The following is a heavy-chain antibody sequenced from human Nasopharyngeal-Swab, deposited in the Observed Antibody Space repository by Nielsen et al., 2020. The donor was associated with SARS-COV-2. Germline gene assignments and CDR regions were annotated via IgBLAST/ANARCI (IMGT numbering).Heavy chain of an antibody. V-gene: IGHV3-30*18. Sequence: SLKLPCAAPGFTFSTYGIHLVRQAPGRGLEWVAFISFDGTKKLYADSVKGRFTISRDNSKNTLYLQMNSLGAEDTAVYYCANAWFWGQGTLVTVSS. J-gene: IGHJ4*02. CDR2: ISFDGTKK. CDR1: GFTFSTYG. CDR3: ANAWF. D-gene: IGHD3-22*01.